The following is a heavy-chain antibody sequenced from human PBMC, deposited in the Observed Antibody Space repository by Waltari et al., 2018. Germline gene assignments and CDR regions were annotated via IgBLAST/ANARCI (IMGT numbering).Heavy chain of an antibody. CDR3: ATSLTMVRGVINLYYYGMDV. J-gene: IGHJ6*02. Sequence: TASGFTFSSYAMSWVRRAPGKGLEWVSAISGSGGSTYYADSVKGRFTISRDNSKNTLYLQMNSLRAEDTAVYYCATSLTMVRGVINLYYYGMDVWGQGTTVTVSS. V-gene: IGHV3-23*01. D-gene: IGHD3-10*01. CDR1: GFTFSSYA. CDR2: ISGSGGST.